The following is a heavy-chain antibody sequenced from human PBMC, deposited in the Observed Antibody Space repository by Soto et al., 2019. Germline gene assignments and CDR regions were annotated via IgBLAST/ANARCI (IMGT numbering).Heavy chain of an antibody. J-gene: IGHJ6*02. CDR1: GSSFSNSC. V-gene: IGHV3-74*01. D-gene: IGHD3-22*01. Sequence: GGTLTLTCTVSGSSFSNSCWHWFGQAPGKGLEGLLRVISDGGTTNYAHAVKGRFTVSRDNAKNQLSLRMTTLRAEDTAVYYCGRSDCDNSGHYVSPGYGGMDVWGQGTMVTVSS. CDR2: VISDGGTT. CDR3: GRSDCDNSGHYVSPGYGGMDV.